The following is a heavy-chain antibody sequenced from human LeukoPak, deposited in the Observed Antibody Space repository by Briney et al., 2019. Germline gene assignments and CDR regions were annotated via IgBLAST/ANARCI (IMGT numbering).Heavy chain of an antibody. CDR1: GFTFSNYA. Sequence: GGSLRLSCAASGFTFSNYAMRWVRQAPGKGLEWVSGISGSGDSTYYADSVKGRFTISRDNSKNTLYLQMNSLRAEDTAVYYCAKDRTSDPFDCWGQGTLVTVSS. V-gene: IGHV3-23*01. J-gene: IGHJ4*02. CDR3: AKDRTSDPFDC. CDR2: ISGSGDST.